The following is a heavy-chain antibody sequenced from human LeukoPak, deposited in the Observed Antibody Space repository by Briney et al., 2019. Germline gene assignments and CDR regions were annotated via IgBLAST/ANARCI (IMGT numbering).Heavy chain of an antibody. Sequence: GRSLRLSCAAFGFTFDDYAMHWVRQAPGKGLEWVSGISWNSGSIGYADSVKGRFTISRDNAKNSLYLQMNSLRAEDTALYYCATEDPRGYYFDYWGQGTLVTVSS. V-gene: IGHV3-9*01. CDR2: ISWNSGSI. J-gene: IGHJ4*02. CDR3: ATEDPRGYYFDY. CDR1: GFTFDDYA. D-gene: IGHD3-10*01.